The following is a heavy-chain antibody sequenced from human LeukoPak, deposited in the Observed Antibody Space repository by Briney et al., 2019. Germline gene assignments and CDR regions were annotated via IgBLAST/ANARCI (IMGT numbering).Heavy chain of an antibody. CDR1: GFTFSSSW. CDR2: IKEDGSWK. CDR3: AKDTGGYDSSGYYYGYFDL. D-gene: IGHD3-22*01. V-gene: IGHV3-7*03. J-gene: IGHJ2*01. Sequence: PGGSLRLSCAASGFTFSSSWMGWARQAPGKGLEWVANIKEDGSWKHYAVSVQGRFTISRDNAKNTLYLQLNSLRAEDTAVYYCAKDTGGYDSSGYYYGYFDLWGRGTLVTVSS.